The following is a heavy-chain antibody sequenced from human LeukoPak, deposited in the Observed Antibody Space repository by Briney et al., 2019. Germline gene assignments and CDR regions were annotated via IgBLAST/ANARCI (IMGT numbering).Heavy chain of an antibody. V-gene: IGHV4-59*01. CDR3: ARASAHRGIAVAGVYWYFDL. CDR2: IYYSGST. CDR1: GGSISSYY. D-gene: IGHD6-19*01. Sequence: SETLSLTCTVSGGSISSYYWSWIRQPPGKGLEWIGYIYYSGSTSYNPSLKSRVTISVDTSKNQFSLKLTSVTAADTAVYYCARASAHRGIAVAGVYWYFDLWGRGTLVTVSS. J-gene: IGHJ2*01.